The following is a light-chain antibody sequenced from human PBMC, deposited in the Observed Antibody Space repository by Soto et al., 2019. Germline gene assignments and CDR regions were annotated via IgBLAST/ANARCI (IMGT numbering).Light chain of an antibody. J-gene: IGLJ1*01. V-gene: IGLV1-44*01. Sequence: QSVLTQPPSASGTPGQWVTMSCSGSSSNTGSNTISWYQQLPGTAPKLLIYSNNQRPSGVPDRFSGSKSGTSASLAISGLQSEDEAHYYCAAWDDSLNGYVFGTGTKVTVL. CDR3: AAWDDSLNGYV. CDR1: SSNTGSNT. CDR2: SNN.